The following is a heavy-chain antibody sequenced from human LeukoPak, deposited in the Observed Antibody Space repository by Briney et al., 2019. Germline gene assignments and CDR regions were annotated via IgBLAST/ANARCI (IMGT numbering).Heavy chain of an antibody. CDR1: GFTFTSYA. V-gene: IGHV3-30*04. CDR3: VPLGGLGYYQYGMDV. D-gene: IGHD3/OR15-3a*01. CDR2: LSYDGSDK. J-gene: IGHJ6*02. Sequence: GGSLRLSCAASGFTFTSYAMHWVRQAPGKGLEWVTSLSYDGSDKFYADSVRGRFTVSRDNSKNTLFLQIDSLRTEDTAVYYCVPLGGLGYYQYGMDVWGRGTTVTVSS.